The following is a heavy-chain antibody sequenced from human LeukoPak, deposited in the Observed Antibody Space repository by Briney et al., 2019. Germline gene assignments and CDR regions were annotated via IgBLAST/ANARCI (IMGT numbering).Heavy chain of an antibody. J-gene: IGHJ3*02. D-gene: IGHD2-15*01. CDR1: GFSVSASY. CDR3: ARAITIYSYRGFDI. CDR2: IYTGGST. V-gene: IGHV3-53*01. Sequence: GGSLRLSCAASGFSVSASYMAGVRQAPGKGLECLSVIYTGGSTYYGDSVMGRFTMSRDNHQNTLYLQMNSLRAEDTAVYYCARAITIYSYRGFDIWGQGTMVTVSS.